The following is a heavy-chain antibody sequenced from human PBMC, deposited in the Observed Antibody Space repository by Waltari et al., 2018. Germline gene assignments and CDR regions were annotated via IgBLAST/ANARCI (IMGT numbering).Heavy chain of an antibody. CDR2: IRIKPTPYAP. CDR1: GFTFSGSA. J-gene: IGHJ4*02. V-gene: IGHV3-73*02. Sequence: EVHVVESGGGLVQPGGSLKLSCAASGFTFSGSAIHWVRQAPGKGVEWVGRIRIKPTPYAPMYAESVKGRFTISEDDSNNTTYLQMTGLKIDDTAVYYCTPQDCSGVGCSTPYWGQGTLVTVSS. CDR3: TPQDCSGVGCSTPY. D-gene: IGHD2-8*02.